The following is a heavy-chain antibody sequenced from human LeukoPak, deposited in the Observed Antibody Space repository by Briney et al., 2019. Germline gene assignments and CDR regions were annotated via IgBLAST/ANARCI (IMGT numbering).Heavy chain of an antibody. CDR3: AKDLISYYYGSGTMDV. D-gene: IGHD3-10*01. CDR2: IRYDGSNK. Sequence: GGSLRLSCAASGFTFSSYAMHWVRQAPGKGLEWVAFIRYDGSNKYYADSVKGRFTISRDNSKNTLYLQMNSLRAEDTAVYYCAKDLISYYYGSGTMDVWGKGTTVTIS. V-gene: IGHV3-30*02. J-gene: IGHJ6*03. CDR1: GFTFSSYA.